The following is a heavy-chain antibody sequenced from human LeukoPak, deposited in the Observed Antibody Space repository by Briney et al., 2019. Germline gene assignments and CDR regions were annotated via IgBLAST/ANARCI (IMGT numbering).Heavy chain of an antibody. J-gene: IGHJ4*02. D-gene: IGHD6-19*01. CDR3: ARVKDPSGWYSYFDY. V-gene: IGHV4-61*08. Sequence: SETLSLTCTVSGASIRSGDYYWSWIRQPPGKGLEWIGYIYYSGSTNYNPSPKSRVTISVDTSKNQFSLKLSSVTAADTAVYYCARVKDPSGWYSYFDYWGQGTLVTVSS. CDR1: GASIRSGDYY. CDR2: IYYSGST.